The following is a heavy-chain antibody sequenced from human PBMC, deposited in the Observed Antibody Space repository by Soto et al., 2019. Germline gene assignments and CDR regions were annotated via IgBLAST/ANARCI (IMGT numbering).Heavy chain of an antibody. Sequence: QLQLQESGPGLVKPSETLSLTCTVSGGSISSSSYYWGWIRQPPGKGLEWIGSIYYSGCTYYNPSLKSRVTISVDTSNNQFSLKLSSVTAADTAVYYCARSPNIVVVPAAILGWFDPWGQGTLVTVSS. CDR1: GGSISSSSYY. V-gene: IGHV4-39*01. CDR3: ARSPNIVVVPAAILGWFDP. D-gene: IGHD2-2*02. J-gene: IGHJ5*02. CDR2: IYYSGCT.